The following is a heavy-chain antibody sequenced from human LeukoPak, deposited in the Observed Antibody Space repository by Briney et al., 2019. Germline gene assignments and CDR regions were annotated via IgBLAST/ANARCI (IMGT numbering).Heavy chain of an antibody. J-gene: IGHJ4*02. CDR3: ASETSTRDKVYHY. V-gene: IGHV4-39*07. CDR1: GGSISSSSYY. D-gene: IGHD2-15*01. CDR2: IYYSGST. Sequence: SETLSLTCTVSGGSISSSSYYWGWIRQPPGKGLEWIGSIYYSGSTYYNPSLKSRVTISVDTSKNQFSLKLSSVTAADTAVYYCASETSTRDKVYHYWGQGTLVTVSS.